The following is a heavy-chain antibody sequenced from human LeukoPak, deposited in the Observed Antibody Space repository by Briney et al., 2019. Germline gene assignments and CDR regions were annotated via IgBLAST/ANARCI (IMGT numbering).Heavy chain of an antibody. CDR2: INHSGST. J-gene: IGHJ4*02. CDR3: ARQEYSSGWSDY. Sequence: ASETLSLTCAVYGGSFSGYYWSWIRQPPGKGLEWIGEINHSGSTNYNPSLKSRVTISVDTSKNQFSLKLSSVTAADTAVYYCARQEYSSGWSDYWGQGTLVTVSS. D-gene: IGHD6-19*01. V-gene: IGHV4-34*01. CDR1: GGSFSGYY.